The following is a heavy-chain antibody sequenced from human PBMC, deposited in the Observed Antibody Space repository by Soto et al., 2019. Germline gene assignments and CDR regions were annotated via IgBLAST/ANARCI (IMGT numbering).Heavy chain of an antibody. Sequence: PSVTMSVTCTVSDGSSSSGGYYCSWISQHPEKGLEWIGYIYYSGSTYYNPSLKSRVTISVDTSKNQFSLKLSSVTAADTAVYYCARYVRTTVSTFHYWGQGTLVTVSS. V-gene: IGHV4-31*02. D-gene: IGHD4-17*01. CDR2: IYYSGST. CDR1: DGSSSSGGYY. CDR3: ARYVRTTVSTFHY. J-gene: IGHJ4*02.